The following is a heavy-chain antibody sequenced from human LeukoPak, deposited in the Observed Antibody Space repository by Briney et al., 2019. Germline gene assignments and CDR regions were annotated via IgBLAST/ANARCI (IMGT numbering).Heavy chain of an antibody. J-gene: IGHJ4*02. CDR1: GGSISSYY. CDR2: IYYSGST. Sequence: PSETLSLTCTVSGGSISSYYWSWIRQPPGKGLEWIGYIYYSGSTNYNPSLKSRVTISVDTSKNQFSLRLSSVTAADTAVYYCARPGFAGYRYYFDYWGQGTLVTVSS. D-gene: IGHD6-13*01. CDR3: ARPGFAGYRYYFDY. V-gene: IGHV4-59*12.